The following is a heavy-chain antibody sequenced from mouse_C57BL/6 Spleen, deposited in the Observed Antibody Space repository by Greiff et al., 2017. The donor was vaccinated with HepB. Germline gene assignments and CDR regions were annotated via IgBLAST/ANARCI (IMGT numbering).Heavy chain of an antibody. CDR2: IYPRDGST. V-gene: IGHV1-78*01. CDR1: GYTFTDHT. Sequence: QVQLQQSDAELVKPGASVKISCKVSGYTFTDHTIHWMKQRPEQGLEWIGYIYPRDGSTKYNEKFKGKATLTADKSSSTAYMQLNSLTSEDSGVYFCARSGYYGSSRYYFDYWGQGTTLTVSS. D-gene: IGHD1-1*01. J-gene: IGHJ2*01. CDR3: ARSGYYGSSRYYFDY.